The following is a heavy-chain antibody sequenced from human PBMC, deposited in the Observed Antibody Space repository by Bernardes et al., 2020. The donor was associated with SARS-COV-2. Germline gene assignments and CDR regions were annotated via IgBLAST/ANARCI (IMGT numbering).Heavy chain of an antibody. CDR3: ARSGRPPNWDFDY. CDR2: TYSRSKWYI. D-gene: IGHD6-6*01. V-gene: IGHV6-1*01. Sequence: SQTLSLTCAISGDSVSSNNAAWNWIRQSPSRGLEWLGRTYSRSKWYIDYAVSVKGRITISPDTPKNQFSLQLNSVTPEDTAVYYCARSGRPPNWDFDYWGQGTLVTVAS. J-gene: IGHJ4*01. CDR1: GDSVSSNNAA.